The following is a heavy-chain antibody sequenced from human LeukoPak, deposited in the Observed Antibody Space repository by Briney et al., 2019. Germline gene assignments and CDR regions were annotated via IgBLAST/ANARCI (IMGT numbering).Heavy chain of an antibody. J-gene: IGHJ5*02. CDR2: ISDSGDKT. Sequence: GGSLRLSCAVSGFTFSNYAMNWVRQAPGKGLEWVSAISDSGDKTYYADSVKGRFTIARDNSKSTVYLQLNSLRAEDTAVYYCAKDRNDHCGGDCSPPNWFDPWGQGTLVIVSS. CDR1: GFTFSNYA. CDR3: AKDRNDHCGGDCSPPNWFDP. D-gene: IGHD2-21*02. V-gene: IGHV3-23*01.